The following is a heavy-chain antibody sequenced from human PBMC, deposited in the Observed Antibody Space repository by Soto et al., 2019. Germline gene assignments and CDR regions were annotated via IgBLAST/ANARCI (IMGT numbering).Heavy chain of an antibody. CDR3: ARVHCNAALCTFPAWFDT. V-gene: IGHV4-30-4*02. J-gene: IGHJ5*01. CDR1: GDSISSGAYF. CDR2: ISHSGNT. D-gene: IGHD2-8*02. Sequence: SETLSLTCSVSGDSISSGAYFWSWIRHLPGKGLEWLGSISHSGNTFLRPSLRNELSMSMDTSQNRFSLKLTSVTVPDTALYYCARVHCNAALCTFPAWFDTWGRGXQVTIAS.